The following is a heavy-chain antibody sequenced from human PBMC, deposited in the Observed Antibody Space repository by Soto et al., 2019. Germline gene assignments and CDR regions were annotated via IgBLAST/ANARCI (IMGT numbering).Heavy chain of an antibody. V-gene: IGHV3-30*18. D-gene: IGHD3-22*01. CDR1: GFTFSSYG. Sequence: QVQLVESGGGVVQPGRSLRLSCAASGFTFSSYGMHWVRQAPGKGLEWVAVITYDGSNKYYADSVKGRFTISRDNSKNTLYLKMTSLIAEDTAVYYCAKGANYYDTSGYYNYWYFDLWGRGTLVTVSS. CDR2: ITYDGSNK. CDR3: AKGANYYDTSGYYNYWYFDL. J-gene: IGHJ2*01.